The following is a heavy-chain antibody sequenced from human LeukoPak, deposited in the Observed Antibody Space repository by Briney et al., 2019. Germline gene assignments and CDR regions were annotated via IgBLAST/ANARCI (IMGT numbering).Heavy chain of an antibody. V-gene: IGHV3-23*01. CDR2: ISTSGSPT. CDR3: AKDTVPGGDVWYFDL. J-gene: IGHJ2*01. Sequence: GGSLRLFCAASGFTFASYTMPWVPQAPGEGLEWVSGISTSGSPTFYADSVKGRFTIARDNCKNTMYLQMISLRAGDTALYYCAKDTVPGGDVWYFDLWGRGTLVTVSS. D-gene: IGHD4-17*01. CDR1: GFTFASYT.